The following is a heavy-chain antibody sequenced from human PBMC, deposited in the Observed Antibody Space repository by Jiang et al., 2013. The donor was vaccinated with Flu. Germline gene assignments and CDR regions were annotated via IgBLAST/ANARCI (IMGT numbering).Heavy chain of an antibody. V-gene: IGHV4-61*01. D-gene: IGHD6-13*01. Sequence: TLSLTCSVSGGSVSSGNYYWNWIRQPPGGALEWIGYIYDSWSTNYSPSLKSRVTISVDTSKTQFSLNLSSVTAADTAFYYCARARAPEIAAYYFDSWGQGTLVTVSS. CDR1: GGSVSSGNYY. CDR3: ARARAPEIAAYYFDS. CDR2: IYDSWST. J-gene: IGHJ4*02.